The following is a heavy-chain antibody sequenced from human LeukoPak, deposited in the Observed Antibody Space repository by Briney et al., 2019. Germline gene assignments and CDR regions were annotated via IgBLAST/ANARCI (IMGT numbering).Heavy chain of an antibody. J-gene: IGHJ4*02. Sequence: SETLSLTCAVSGGSIISSNWWNWVRLPPGKGLEWIGEIYHSGNNNYNPSLKSRVTISVDKSKNQFSLRLTSVTAADTAVYYCARGRGSSWYYFDSWGQGTLVTVSS. CDR2: IYHSGNN. D-gene: IGHD6-13*01. CDR1: GGSIISSNW. CDR3: ARGRGSSWYYFDS. V-gene: IGHV4-4*02.